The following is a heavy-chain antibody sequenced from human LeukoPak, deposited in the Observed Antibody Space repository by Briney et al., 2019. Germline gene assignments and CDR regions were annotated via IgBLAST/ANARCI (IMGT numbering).Heavy chain of an antibody. CDR3: ARCYDSSGYYSNYHMDV. Sequence: GGSLRLSCAASGFTFSDYYMSWIRQAPGKGPEWVSYISTSGSTIYYADSVKGRFTISRDNAKNSLYLQMNSLRAEDTAVYYCARCYDSSGYYSNYHMDVWGKGTTVTVS. CDR1: GFTFSDYY. D-gene: IGHD3-22*01. CDR2: ISTSGSTI. V-gene: IGHV3-11*04. J-gene: IGHJ6*03.